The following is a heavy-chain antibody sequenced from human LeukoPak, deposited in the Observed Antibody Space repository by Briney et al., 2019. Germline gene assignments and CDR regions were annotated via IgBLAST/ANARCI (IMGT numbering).Heavy chain of an antibody. J-gene: IGHJ6*03. CDR2: IPFDGSNK. CDR3: AKGSREFTMMNYYIDV. D-gene: IGHD3-22*01. V-gene: IGHV3-30*02. CDR1: GFTFSSYG. Sequence: PGGSLRLSCAASGFTFSSYGMHWVRQAPGKGLGWVAFIPFDGSNKYYGDSVKGRFTIYRDISKNTLDLQMDSLRAEDTAVYYCAKGSREFTMMNYYIDVWGIGTTVTVSS.